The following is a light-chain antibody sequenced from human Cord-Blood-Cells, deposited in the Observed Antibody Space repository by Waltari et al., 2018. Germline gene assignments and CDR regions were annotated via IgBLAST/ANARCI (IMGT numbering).Light chain of an antibody. CDR2: EGS. CDR1: RSDVGSYNL. CDR3: CSYAGSSTYVV. Sequence: QSALTQPAYVSGSPGQSITISCTGTRSDVGSYNLVSWYQQHPGKAPKLMIYEGSKRPSGVSNRFSGSKSGNTASLTISGLQAEDEADYYCCSYAGSSTYVVFGGGTKLTVL. V-gene: IGLV2-23*01. J-gene: IGLJ2*01.